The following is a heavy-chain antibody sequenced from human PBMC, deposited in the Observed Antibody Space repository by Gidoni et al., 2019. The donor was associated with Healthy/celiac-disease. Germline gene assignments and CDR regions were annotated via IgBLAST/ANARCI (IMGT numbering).Heavy chain of an antibody. CDR3: ARESGIVVVPAAPNWFDP. J-gene: IGHJ5*02. V-gene: IGHV1-69*06. D-gene: IGHD2-2*01. CDR1: GGTFSSYA. CDR2: IIPIFGTA. Sequence: QVQLVQSGAEVKKPGSSVKVSCKASGGTFSSYAISWVRQAPGQGLEWMGGIIPIFGTANYAQKFQGRVTITADKSTSTAYMELCSLRSEDTAVYYCARESGIVVVPAAPNWFDPWGQGTLVTVSS.